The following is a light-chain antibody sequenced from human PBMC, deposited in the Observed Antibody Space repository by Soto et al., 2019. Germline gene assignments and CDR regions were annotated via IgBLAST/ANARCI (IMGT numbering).Light chain of an antibody. Sequence: QSVLTQPASVSGSPRQSITTSCTGASSDVGGYTYVSWYQQHPGKAPKLMIYEVNNRPSGVSHRFSGSKSGNTASLTISGLQAEDEADYYCSSYTSSSTLYVFGTGTKSPS. J-gene: IGLJ1*01. CDR2: EVN. V-gene: IGLV2-14*01. CDR1: SSDVGGYTY. CDR3: SSYTSSSTLYV.